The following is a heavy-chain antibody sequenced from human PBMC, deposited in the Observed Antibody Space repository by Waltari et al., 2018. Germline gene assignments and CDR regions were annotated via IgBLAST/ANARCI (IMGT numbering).Heavy chain of an antibody. J-gene: IGHJ4*02. Sequence: VQLQESGPGLVQPSQTLSLICSVSGDSINSRDYYWTWIRQPAGKGLEWIGYIYSDAITNYHPSLIGRLTMALDTSKTQFSLKLSFMTAADTAVYYCARGELGLRRFDYWGRGALVTVSS. CDR1: GDSINSRDYY. CDR2: IYSDAIT. V-gene: IGHV4-61*09. CDR3: ARGELGLRRFDY. D-gene: IGHD7-27*01.